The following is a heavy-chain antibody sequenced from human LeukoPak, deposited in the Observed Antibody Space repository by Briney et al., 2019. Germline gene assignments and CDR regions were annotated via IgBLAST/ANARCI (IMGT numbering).Heavy chain of an antibody. CDR2: VYYSGST. Sequence: SETLSLTCTVSGGSISSYYWSWIRQPPGEGLEWIGYVYYSGSTNYNPSLKSRVTISVDTSKNQFSLKLSSVTAADTAVYYCARLTDYYYYKDVWGKGTTVTVSS. CDR3: ARLTDYYYYKDV. J-gene: IGHJ6*03. V-gene: IGHV4-59*01. CDR1: GGSISSYY. D-gene: IGHD4/OR15-4a*01.